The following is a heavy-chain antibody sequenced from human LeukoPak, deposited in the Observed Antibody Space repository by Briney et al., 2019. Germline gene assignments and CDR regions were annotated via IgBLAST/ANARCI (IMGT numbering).Heavy chain of an antibody. J-gene: IGHJ5*02. CDR2: IKSKTDGGTT. D-gene: IGHD3-22*01. CDR1: GFTFSNAG. CDR3: KVYYDSSGNWFDP. Sequence: GGSLRLSCAASGFTFSNAGMSWVRQAPGKGLEWVGRIKSKTDGGTTDYAAPVKGRFTISRDDSKNTLYLQMNSLKTEDTAVYDCKVYYDSSGNWFDPWGQGTLVTVSS. V-gene: IGHV3-15*01.